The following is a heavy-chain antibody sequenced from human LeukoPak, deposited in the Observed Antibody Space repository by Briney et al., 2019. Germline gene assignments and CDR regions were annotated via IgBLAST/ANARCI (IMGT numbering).Heavy chain of an antibody. J-gene: IGHJ4*02. Sequence: SETLSLTCTVSGGSISSYYWSWIRQPPGKGLEWIGYIYYSGSTNNNPSLKSRVTMSLDGSRNQLSLTLTSVTAADTAIYYCSRESGAFCPFGYWGQGTLVIVPP. CDR3: SRESGAFCPFGY. V-gene: IGHV4-59*12. CDR2: IYYSGST. CDR1: GGSISSYY. D-gene: IGHD1-26*01.